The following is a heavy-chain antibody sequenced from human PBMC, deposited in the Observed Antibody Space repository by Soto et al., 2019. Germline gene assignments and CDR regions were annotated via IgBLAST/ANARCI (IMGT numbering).Heavy chain of an antibody. CDR1: GYTFTSYG. D-gene: IGHD1-1*01. V-gene: IGHV1-18*01. J-gene: IGHJ4*02. CDR2: ISTYNGNT. Sequence: QVQLVQSGAEVKKPGASVKVSCKPSGYTFTSYGISWVRLAPGQGPEWMGWISTYNGNTNYAQKFQGRVTMATDTSTSTAYMELRSLRSDDTAVYYCARDLIVATGADYWGQGTLVTVSS. CDR3: ARDLIVATGADY.